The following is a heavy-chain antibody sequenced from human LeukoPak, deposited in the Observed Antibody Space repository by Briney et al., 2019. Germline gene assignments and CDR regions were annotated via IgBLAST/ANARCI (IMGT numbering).Heavy chain of an antibody. D-gene: IGHD6-19*01. J-gene: IGHJ4*02. CDR1: GYSISNGYY. CDR3: ARALSSSGWYSVAY. Sequence: SSETLSLTCTVSGYSISNGYYWGWIRQTPGKGLEWIGRVFHDGDTHYNPSLKSRVTISVDTSKNQFSLRLTSVTAADTAVYYCARALSSSGWYSVAYWGQGTLVTVSS. CDR2: VFHDGDT. V-gene: IGHV4-38-2*02.